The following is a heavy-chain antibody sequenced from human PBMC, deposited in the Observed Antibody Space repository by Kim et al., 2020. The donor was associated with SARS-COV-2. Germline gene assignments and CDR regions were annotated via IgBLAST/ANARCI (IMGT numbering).Heavy chain of an antibody. J-gene: IGHJ2*01. V-gene: IGHV3-23*01. CDR3: AKKGIPARGQCYFDL. Sequence: GGSLRLSCAASGFTFSSFAMTWVRQAPGKGLEWVSILSDSGGDTFYADSVKGRFTISRDNSKNTLYLQMNSLKAADTAVYYCAKKGIPARGQCYFDLWGRGTLVNVS. CDR2: LSDSGGDT. D-gene: IGHD6-13*01. CDR1: GFTFSSFA.